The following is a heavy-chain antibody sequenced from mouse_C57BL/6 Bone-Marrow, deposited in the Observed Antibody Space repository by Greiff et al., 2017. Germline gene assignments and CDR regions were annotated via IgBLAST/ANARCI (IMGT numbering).Heavy chain of an antibody. CDR2: INPSTGGT. CDR1: GYSFTGYY. Sequence: VQLQQSGPELVKPGASVKISCKASGYSFTGYYMNWVKQSPEKSLEWIGEINPSTGGTTYNQKFKAKATLTVDKSSSTAYMQLKSLTSEDSAVXYCARGGWLLWYFDVWGTGTTVTVSS. V-gene: IGHV1-42*01. D-gene: IGHD2-3*01. CDR3: ARGGWLLWYFDV. J-gene: IGHJ1*03.